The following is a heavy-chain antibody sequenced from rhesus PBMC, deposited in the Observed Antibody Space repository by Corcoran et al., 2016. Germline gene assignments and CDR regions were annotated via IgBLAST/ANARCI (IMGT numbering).Heavy chain of an antibody. Sequence: EVQLVESGGGLVQPGGSLGLSCAASGFTFRNYYLPWVRQAQGIGLGWVGLKRNKANSYTSEPGAAVKGRFTISRDDSKNTLYLQMNSLKTEDTAVYYCTTDPHGDFGFDSWGQGVLVTVSS. CDR2: KRNKANSYTS. CDR1: GFTFRNYY. V-gene: IGHV3-13*01. J-gene: IGHJ4*01. CDR3: TTDPHGDFGFDS. D-gene: IGHD6-19*01.